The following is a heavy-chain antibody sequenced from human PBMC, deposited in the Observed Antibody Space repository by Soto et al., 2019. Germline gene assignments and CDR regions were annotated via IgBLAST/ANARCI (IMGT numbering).Heavy chain of an antibody. CDR2: IYYSGST. J-gene: IGHJ6*02. CDR3: ARDKKAVPTRFLEWLVASSGMDV. Sequence: SETLSLTCTVSGGSICSGGYYWSWIRQHPGKGLEWIGYIYYSGSTYYNPSLKSRVTISVDTSKNQFSLKLSSVTAADTAVYYCARDKKAVPTRFLEWLVASSGMDVWGQGTTVTVSS. V-gene: IGHV4-31*02. CDR1: GGSICSGGYY. D-gene: IGHD3-3*01.